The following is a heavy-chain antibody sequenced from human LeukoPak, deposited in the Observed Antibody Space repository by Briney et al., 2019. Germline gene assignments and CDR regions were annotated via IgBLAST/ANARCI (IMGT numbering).Heavy chain of an antibody. D-gene: IGHD3-10*01. V-gene: IGHV4-59*01. J-gene: IGHJ4*02. CDR2: IFYSGST. CDR1: GDSIGRYY. Sequence: PSETLSLTCTVSGDSIGRYYWNWIRQSPGKGPEWIGYIFYSGSTAYNPSLKSRVTILLDTSNRQFSLKVHSVTASDTAVYYCARDTGYGSVPLWGQGALVTVST. CDR3: ARDTGYGSVPL.